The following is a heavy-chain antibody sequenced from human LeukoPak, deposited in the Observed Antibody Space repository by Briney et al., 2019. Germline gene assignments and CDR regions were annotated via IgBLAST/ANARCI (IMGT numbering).Heavy chain of an antibody. J-gene: IGHJ4*02. CDR2: IWYDGSSK. CDR3: AKGHSSGWYPSLDY. D-gene: IGHD6-19*01. CDR1: GFTFSNYG. Sequence: GRSLRLSCAASGFTFSNYGMHWVRQAPGKGLEWVAVIWYDGSSKYYIDSVKGRCTISRDNSKNTLYLQLNSLRAEDTAVYYCAKGHSSGWYPSLDYWGQGTLVTVPS. V-gene: IGHV3-33*06.